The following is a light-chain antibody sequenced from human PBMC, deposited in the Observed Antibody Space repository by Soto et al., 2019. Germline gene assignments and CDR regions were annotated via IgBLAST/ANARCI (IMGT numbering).Light chain of an antibody. CDR1: QVIRND. V-gene: IGKV1-6*02. CDR3: LQDYVWPFC. Sequence: AIQMTQSPSSLSASVGDRVTITCRASQVIRNDLGWYQQKPGKAPKLLIYAASSLQNDVPSRFSGSGSGTDFTLTITSLQSEDFATYYCLQDYVWPFCFGGGTRVEIK. J-gene: IGKJ4*01. CDR2: AAS.